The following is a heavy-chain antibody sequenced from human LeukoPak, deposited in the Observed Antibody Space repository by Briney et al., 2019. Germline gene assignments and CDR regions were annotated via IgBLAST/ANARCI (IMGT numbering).Heavy chain of an antibody. J-gene: IGHJ6*02. Sequence: SETLSLTCTVSGGSISSYYWSWIRQPPGKGLEWIGYIYYSGSTNYNPSLTSRVTISVDTSKNQFSLKLSSVTAADTAVYYCARLMSGSYGEGGYYYYYGMDVWGQGTTVTVSS. D-gene: IGHD1-26*01. CDR1: GGSISSYY. V-gene: IGHV4-59*08. CDR2: IYYSGST. CDR3: ARLMSGSYGEGGYYYYYGMDV.